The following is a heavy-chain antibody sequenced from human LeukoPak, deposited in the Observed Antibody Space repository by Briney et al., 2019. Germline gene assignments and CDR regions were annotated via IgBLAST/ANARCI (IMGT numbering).Heavy chain of an antibody. D-gene: IGHD2-15*01. Sequence: PSETLSLTCTVSGYSISSGYYWGWIRQPPGKGLEWIGYISYSGSTNYNPSLKSRVTISVDTSKNQFSLKLTSVTAADTAVYYCARGAGVAHPAYWGQGILVTVSS. CDR2: ISYSGST. CDR1: GYSISSGYY. J-gene: IGHJ4*02. CDR3: ARGAGVAHPAY. V-gene: IGHV4-38-2*02.